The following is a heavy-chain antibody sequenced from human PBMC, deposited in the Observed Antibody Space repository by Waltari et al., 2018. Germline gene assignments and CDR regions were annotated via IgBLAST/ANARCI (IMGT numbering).Heavy chain of an antibody. V-gene: IGHV4-34*01. Sequence: QVLLQQWGAGLLKPSETLSLTCAVYGGSFHFYYWLWIRQPPGEGLEWIGEITHSGSTNYNPSLKSRVSISVDTPNNQFSLKLTSVTAADTAAYYCARRGYCGIDCYSNYFDFWGQGTLVTVSS. CDR2: ITHSGST. CDR1: GGSFHFYY. J-gene: IGHJ4*02. CDR3: ARRGYCGIDCYSNYFDF. D-gene: IGHD2-21*01.